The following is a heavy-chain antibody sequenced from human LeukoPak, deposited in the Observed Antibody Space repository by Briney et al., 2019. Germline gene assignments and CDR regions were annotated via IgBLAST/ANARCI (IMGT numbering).Heavy chain of an antibody. CDR3: ARAGYWAATGYATD. D-gene: IGHD6-13*01. V-gene: IGHV1-46*03. CDR1: RYTFTNYY. Sequence: ASVKVSCKVSRYTFTNYYMHWVRQAAGQGLEWMGIINPRGGSTTYTQKLQGRVTMTRDTSTSTVYMTLRSLTSEDTAVYYCARAGYWAATGYATDWGQGSLVTVSS. CDR2: INPRGGST. J-gene: IGHJ4*02.